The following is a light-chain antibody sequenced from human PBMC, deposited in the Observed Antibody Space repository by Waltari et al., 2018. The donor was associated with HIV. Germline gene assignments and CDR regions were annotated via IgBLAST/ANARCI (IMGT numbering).Light chain of an antibody. CDR1: SSDVGGYTY. J-gene: IGLJ2*01. CDR2: HVS. CDR3: TSYTSTNTLVI. Sequence: QSALTQPASVSGSPGQSITISCTGTSSDVGGYTYVSWYQQHPGQAPKLMIYHVSNRPSGVSNRFSGSTSRNTASLTISGLQAEDEADYYCTSYTSTNTLVIFGGGTKLTVL. V-gene: IGLV2-14*03.